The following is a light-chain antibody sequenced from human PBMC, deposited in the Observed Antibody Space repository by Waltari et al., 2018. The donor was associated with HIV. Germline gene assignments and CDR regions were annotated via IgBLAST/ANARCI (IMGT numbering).Light chain of an antibody. J-gene: IGLJ3*02. CDR2: DND. Sequence: QSMLTQPPSVSAAPGQKVTISCPGTGSNLANNSVSWYQHLPGAAPKLVIYDNDNRPSGIPDRFSGSKSGASATLVITGLQTGDEGDYYCGTWDSSLNAGVFGGGTKLTVL. CDR1: GSNLANNS. CDR3: GTWDSSLNAGV. V-gene: IGLV1-51*01.